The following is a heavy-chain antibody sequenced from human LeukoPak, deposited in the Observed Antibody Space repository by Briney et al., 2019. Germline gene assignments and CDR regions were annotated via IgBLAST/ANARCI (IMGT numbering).Heavy chain of an antibody. CDR2: ISTSGGST. D-gene: IGHD6-19*01. Sequence: GGSLRLSCAASGLTFSSSAMTWVRQAPGKGLEWVSTISTSGGSTYYADSVKGRFTISRDNSKNTLFLQMNSLRAEDTAVYYCAKDFSSGWYSFFDYWGQGTLVTVSS. V-gene: IGHV3-23*01. CDR1: GLTFSSSA. J-gene: IGHJ4*02. CDR3: AKDFSSGWYSFFDY.